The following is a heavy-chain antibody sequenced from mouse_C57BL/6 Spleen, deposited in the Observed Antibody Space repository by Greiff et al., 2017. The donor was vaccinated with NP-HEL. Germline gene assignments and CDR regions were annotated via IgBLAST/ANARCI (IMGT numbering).Heavy chain of an antibody. CDR3: AREGGYGDGYYDWYFDV. J-gene: IGHJ1*03. D-gene: IGHD2-3*01. V-gene: IGHV5-6*01. Sequence: EVKVVESGGDLVKPGGSLKLSCAASGFTFSSYGMSWVRQTPDKRLEWVATISSGGSYTYYPDSVKGRFTISRDNAKNTLYLQMSSLKSEDTAMYYGAREGGYGDGYYDWYFDVWGTGTTVTVSS. CDR2: ISSGGSYT. CDR1: GFTFSSYG.